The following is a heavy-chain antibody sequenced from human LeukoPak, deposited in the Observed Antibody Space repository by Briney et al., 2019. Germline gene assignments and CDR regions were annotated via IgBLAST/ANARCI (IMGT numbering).Heavy chain of an antibody. D-gene: IGHD6-13*01. CDR2: IVVGSGNT. J-gene: IGHJ4*02. CDR3: AVDQDIATAGSNY. V-gene: IGHV1-58*01. Sequence: RASVKVSCKASGFTFTSSAVQWVRQARGQRLEWIGWIVVGSGNTNYAQKFQERVTITRDMSTSTAYMELSSLRSEDTAVYYCAVDQDIATAGSNYWGQGTLVTVSS. CDR1: GFTFTSSA.